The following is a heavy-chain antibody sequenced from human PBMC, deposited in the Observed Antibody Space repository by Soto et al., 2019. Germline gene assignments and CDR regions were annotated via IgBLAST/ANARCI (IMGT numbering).Heavy chain of an antibody. CDR1: GGTFSSYA. CDR3: ARGLDGDAFFDY. D-gene: IGHD4-17*01. J-gene: IGHJ4*02. Sequence: QVQLVQSGAEVKKPGSSVKVSCKASGGTFSSYAISWVRQAPGKGLEWVAVIWYDGSNKYYADSVKGRFTISRDNSKNTLYLQMNSLRAEDTAVYYCARGLDGDAFFDYWGQGTLVTVSS. V-gene: IGHV3-33*01. CDR2: IWYDGSNK.